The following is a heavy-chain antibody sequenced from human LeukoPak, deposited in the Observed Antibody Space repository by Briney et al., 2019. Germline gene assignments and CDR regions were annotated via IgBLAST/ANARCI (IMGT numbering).Heavy chain of an antibody. D-gene: IGHD6-13*01. CDR1: GFTFSSYA. CDR3: AKGSIAAAGCESDY. J-gene: IGHJ4*02. V-gene: IGHV3-23*01. CDR2: ISGSGGST. Sequence: PGGSLRLSCAASGFTFSSYATSWVRQAPGKGLEWVSAISGSGGSTYYADSVKGRFTISRDNSKNTLYLQMNSLRAEDTAVYYCAKGSIAAAGCESDYWGQGTLVTVSS.